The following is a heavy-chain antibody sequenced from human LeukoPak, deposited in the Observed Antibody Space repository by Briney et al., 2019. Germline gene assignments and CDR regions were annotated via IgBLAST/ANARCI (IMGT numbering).Heavy chain of an antibody. CDR3: AKEAYIEMATITPDY. D-gene: IGHD5-24*01. V-gene: IGHV3-33*06. CDR1: GFTFSSYG. Sequence: PGGSLRLPCAASGFTFSSYGMHWVRQAPGKGLEWVAVIWYDGSNKYYADSVKGRFTISRDNSKNTLYLQMNSLRAEDTAGYYCAKEAYIEMATITPDYWGQGTLVTVSS. J-gene: IGHJ4*02. CDR2: IWYDGSNK.